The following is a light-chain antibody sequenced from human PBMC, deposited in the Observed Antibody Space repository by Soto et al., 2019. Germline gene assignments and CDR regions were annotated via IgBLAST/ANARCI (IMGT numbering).Light chain of an antibody. V-gene: IGLV2-8*01. J-gene: IGLJ3*02. Sequence: QSVLTQPASVSGSPGQSITISCTGTSSDVGGYNYVSWYQQHPGKAPKLMIYDVSKRPSGVPDRFSGSKSGNTASLTVSGLQAEDEADYYCNSYAGSNNWVFGGGTKVTVL. CDR1: SSDVGGYNY. CDR2: DVS. CDR3: NSYAGSNNWV.